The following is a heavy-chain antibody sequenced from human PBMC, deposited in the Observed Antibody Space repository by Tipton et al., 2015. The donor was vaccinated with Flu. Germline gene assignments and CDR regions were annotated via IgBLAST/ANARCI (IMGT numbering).Heavy chain of an antibody. J-gene: IGHJ5*02. V-gene: IGHV1-46*01. Sequence: QVQLVQSGAEVKKPGASVKVSCKASGYTFTSYYMHWVRQAPGQGLEWMGIINPSGGSTGYAQKFQGRVTMTRDTSTSTVYMELSSLRSEDTAVYYCASAGIAVAGTDWFDPWGQGTLVTVSS. CDR2: INPSGGST. CDR3: ASAGIAVAGTDWFDP. D-gene: IGHD6-19*01. CDR1: GYTFTSYY.